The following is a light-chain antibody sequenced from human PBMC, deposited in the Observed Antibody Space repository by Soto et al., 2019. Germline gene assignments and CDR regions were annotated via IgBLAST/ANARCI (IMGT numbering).Light chain of an antibody. V-gene: IGKV1-39*01. CDR2: AAS. Sequence: DVQMTQSPSSLSASVGDRVTITCRASESIASYLQWYQQKPGQAPKLLIYAASDLQTGVPSRFSGSGSATDFTLTISSLQPEDFAVYYCHQTYTRPETFGPGTKV. CDR3: HQTYTRPET. CDR1: ESIASY. J-gene: IGKJ3*01.